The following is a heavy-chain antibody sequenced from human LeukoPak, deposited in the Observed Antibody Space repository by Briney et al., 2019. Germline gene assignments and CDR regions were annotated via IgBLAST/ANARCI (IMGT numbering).Heavy chain of an antibody. CDR2: INPDSGGT. J-gene: IGHJ1*01. Sequence: ASVKVSCKTSGYTFTTYNMHWVRQAPGQGLEWMGWINPDSGGTNYAQKFQGRVTMTRDTSISTAYMELSRLRSDDTAVYYCARDKAVTTEVTQHFQHWGQGTLVTVSS. D-gene: IGHD4-23*01. V-gene: IGHV1-2*02. CDR1: GYTFTTYN. CDR3: ARDKAVTTEVTQHFQH.